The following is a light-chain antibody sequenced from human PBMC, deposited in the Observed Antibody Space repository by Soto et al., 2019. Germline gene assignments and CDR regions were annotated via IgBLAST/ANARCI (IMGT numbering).Light chain of an antibody. CDR3: QQYYSTNYN. Sequence: DIVMTQSPDSLAVSLGERATINCKSSQSVLYSSNNKNYLAWYQQKPGQPPKLLIYWASTRESGVPDRFSGSGSGTDFTLTISSLQAEDVAVYYCQQYYSTNYNCRQGPKVDI. CDR2: WAS. J-gene: IGKJ2*01. V-gene: IGKV4-1*01. CDR1: QSVLYSSNNKNY.